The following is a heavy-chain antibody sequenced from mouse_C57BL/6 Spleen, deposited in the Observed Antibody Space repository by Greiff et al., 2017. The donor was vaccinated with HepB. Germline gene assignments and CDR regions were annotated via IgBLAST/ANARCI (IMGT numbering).Heavy chain of an antibody. V-gene: IGHV5-6*01. Sequence: EVQGVESGGDLVKPGGSLKLSCAASGFTFSSYGMSWVRQTPDKRLEWVATISSGVSYTYYPDSVQGRFTISRNNAQNTLYLQMSTLKSEDTAMYYCARRIYYDYDERGSSFDYWGQGTTLTVSS. D-gene: IGHD2-4*01. CDR2: ISSGVSYT. J-gene: IGHJ2*01. CDR3: ARRIYYDYDERGSSFDY. CDR1: GFTFSSYG.